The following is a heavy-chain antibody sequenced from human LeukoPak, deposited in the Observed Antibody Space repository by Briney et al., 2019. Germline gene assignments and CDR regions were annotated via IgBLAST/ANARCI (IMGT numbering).Heavy chain of an antibody. CDR3: ARGRLTYDSSGYYYPGAFDI. Sequence: SETLSLTCTVSGGSITTSYWSWIRQPPGKGLEWIGYIYYSGSTYYNPSLKSRVTISVDTSKNQFSLKLSSVTAADTAVYYCARGRLTYDSSGYYYPGAFDIWGQGTMVTVSS. V-gene: IGHV4-59*08. J-gene: IGHJ3*02. D-gene: IGHD3-22*01. CDR1: GGSITTSY. CDR2: IYYSGST.